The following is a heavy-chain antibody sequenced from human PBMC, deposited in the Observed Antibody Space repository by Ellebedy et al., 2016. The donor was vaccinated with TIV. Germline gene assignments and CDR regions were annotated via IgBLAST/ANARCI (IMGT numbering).Heavy chain of an antibody. CDR3: AREGYSGYAAGIDY. CDR2: MYYRGST. D-gene: IGHD5-12*01. V-gene: IGHV4-39*07. CDR1: GGSISRSTYY. J-gene: IGHJ4*02. Sequence: GSLRLXXTVSGGSISRSTYYWGWIRQPPGKGLEWIGSMYYRGSTYNNPSLKRRVTISLDTSKNQFSLKLSSVTAADTAVYYCAREGYSGYAAGIDYWGQGTLVTVSA.